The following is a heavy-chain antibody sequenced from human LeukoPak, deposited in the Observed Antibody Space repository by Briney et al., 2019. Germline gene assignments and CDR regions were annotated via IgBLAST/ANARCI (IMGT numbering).Heavy chain of an antibody. Sequence: SETLSLTCTVSGGSISGHYWTWIRQPPGKGLEWIGQIHYSGRPDYDPSLKSRVTISVDTSKNQLSLKVTSVTGADTAVYYCARFGVDYDMDVWGQGTTVTVSS. CDR3: ARFGVDYDMDV. J-gene: IGHJ6*02. V-gene: IGHV4-59*11. CDR1: GGSISGHY. D-gene: IGHD3-16*01. CDR2: IHYSGRP.